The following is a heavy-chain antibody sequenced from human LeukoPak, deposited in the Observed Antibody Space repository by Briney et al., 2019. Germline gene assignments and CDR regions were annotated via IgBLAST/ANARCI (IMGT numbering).Heavy chain of an antibody. Sequence: SETLSLTCTVSGGSVTSGGYYWSWIRQHPGKGLEWIGYVYYAGSTYYNPSLKSRVTISPDTSKNQFSLKVTSVTAADTAVYYCARISAGRYGMDVWGQGTTVTVSS. D-gene: IGHD6-6*01. CDR1: GGSVTSGGYY. CDR2: VYYAGST. V-gene: IGHV4-31*03. J-gene: IGHJ6*02. CDR3: ARISAGRYGMDV.